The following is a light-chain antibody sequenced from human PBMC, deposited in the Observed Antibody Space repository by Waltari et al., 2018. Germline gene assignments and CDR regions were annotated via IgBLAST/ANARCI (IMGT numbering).Light chain of an antibody. V-gene: IGKV4-1*01. J-gene: IGKJ1*01. Sequence: DIVMTQSPDSLAVSLGERATLNCKTSQTLLDTSNNKNSLAWYPQKPGPPPKLLSYWASTRQSRVPARFGGSGSGPDFTLTISSLQAEDVALYSCQQYYSIPWTFGQGTKVEIK. CDR3: QQYYSIPWT. CDR2: WAS. CDR1: QTLLDTSNNKNS.